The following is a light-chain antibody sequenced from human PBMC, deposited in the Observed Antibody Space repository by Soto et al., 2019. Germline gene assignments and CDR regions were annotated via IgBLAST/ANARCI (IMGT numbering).Light chain of an antibody. Sequence: QSVLTQPPSVSGAPGQRVTISCIGATSDVHWYQHLPGTAPKLLIYGNNNRPSGVHDRFSGSKSGTSASLAITGLQAEDEADYCCQSFDSSLSALYVFGTGTKLTVL. CDR1: GATSD. CDR3: QSFDSSLSALYV. J-gene: IGLJ1*01. CDR2: GNN. V-gene: IGLV1-40*01.